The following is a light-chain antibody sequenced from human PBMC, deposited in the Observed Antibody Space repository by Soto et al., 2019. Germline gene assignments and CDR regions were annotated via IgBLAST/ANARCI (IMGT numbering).Light chain of an antibody. CDR2: DVS. V-gene: IGLV2-14*02. J-gene: IGLJ1*01. CDR1: SSDIANYNL. Sequence: QSLLTQPASVSGSPGQSITISCTGTSSDIANYNLVSWYQQHPGKAPKLMIYDVSKRPSGVSNRFSGSKSGNTASLTISGLQAEDEADYYCSSYTSSSAYVFGTGTKDTVL. CDR3: SSYTSSSAYV.